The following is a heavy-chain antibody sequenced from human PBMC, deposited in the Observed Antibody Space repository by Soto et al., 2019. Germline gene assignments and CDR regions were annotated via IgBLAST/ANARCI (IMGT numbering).Heavy chain of an antibody. Sequence: EVQLVESGGGLVQPGGSLRLSCAASGFTFSSYSMNWVRQAPGKGLEWVSYISSSSSTIYYADSVKGRFTISRDNAKNSLYLQMNSLRDEDTAVYYCARENYCDYLTWFDPWGQGTLVTVSS. J-gene: IGHJ5*02. CDR2: ISSSSSTI. CDR3: ARENYCDYLTWFDP. CDR1: GFTFSSYS. V-gene: IGHV3-48*02. D-gene: IGHD4-17*01.